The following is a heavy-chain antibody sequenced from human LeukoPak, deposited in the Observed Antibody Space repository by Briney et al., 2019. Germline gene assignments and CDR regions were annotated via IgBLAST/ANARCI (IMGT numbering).Heavy chain of an antibody. J-gene: IGHJ4*02. V-gene: IGHV3-48*03. Sequence: LSGGSLRLSCAASGFTFSSFEMNWVRQAPGKGLEWVSHISSSGSTIYHADSVKGRFTIPRDNAKNSLFLQMNSLRAEDTAVYYCARAYAGTLFYWGQGTLVTVSS. CDR2: ISSSGSTI. D-gene: IGHD4-23*01. CDR1: GFTFSSFE. CDR3: ARAYAGTLFY.